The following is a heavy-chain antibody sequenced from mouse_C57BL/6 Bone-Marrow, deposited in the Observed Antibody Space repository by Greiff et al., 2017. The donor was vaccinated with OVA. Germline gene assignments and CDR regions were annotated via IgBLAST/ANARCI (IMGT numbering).Heavy chain of an antibody. CDR1: GYTFTNYW. V-gene: IGHV1-63*01. CDR3: ARWTYYFDY. CDR2: IYPGGGYT. J-gene: IGHJ2*01. Sequence: LVESGAELVRPGTSVKMSCKASGYTFTNYWIGWAKQRPGHGLEWIGDIYPGGGYTNYNEKFKGKATLTADKSSSTAYMQFSSLTSEDSAIYYCARWTYYFDYWGQGTTLTVSS.